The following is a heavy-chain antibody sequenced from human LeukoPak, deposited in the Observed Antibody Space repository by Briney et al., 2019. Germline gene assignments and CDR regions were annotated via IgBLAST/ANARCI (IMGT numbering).Heavy chain of an antibody. CDR2: IIPIFGTA. J-gene: IGHJ3*02. V-gene: IGHV1-69*13. Sequence: SVKVSCKASGGTFSSYAISWVRQAPGQGLEWMGGIIPIFGTANYAQKFQGRVTITADESTSTAYMELSSLRSEDTAVYYCARAGEYYYGSGDRGAFDIWGQGTMVTVSS. CDR1: GGTFSSYA. CDR3: ARAGEYYYGSGDRGAFDI. D-gene: IGHD3-10*01.